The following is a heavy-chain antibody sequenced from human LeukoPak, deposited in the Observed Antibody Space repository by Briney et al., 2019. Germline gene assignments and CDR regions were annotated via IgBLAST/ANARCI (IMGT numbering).Heavy chain of an antibody. D-gene: IGHD3-22*01. CDR1: GFTFDDYA. CDR2: ISWNSGSI. V-gene: IGHV3-9*01. CDR3: AKDSEPNYYDSSGYPDY. J-gene: IGHJ4*02. Sequence: GGSLRLSCAASGFTFDDYAMRWVRQAPGKGLEWVSGISWNSGSIGYADSVKGRFTISRDNAKNSLYLQMNSLRAEDTALYYCAKDSEPNYYDSSGYPDYWGQGTLVTVSS.